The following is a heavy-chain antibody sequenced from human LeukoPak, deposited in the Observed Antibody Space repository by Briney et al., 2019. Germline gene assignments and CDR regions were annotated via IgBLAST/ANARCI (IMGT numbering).Heavy chain of an antibody. Sequence: GGSLRLSCAASGFTFSDYTMNWVRQAPGKGLEWVSYISSSGSTIYYADSVKGRFTISRDNAKNSLYLQMNSLRAEDTAVYYCARDSGDGYNLDYWGQGTLVTVSS. CDR1: GFTFSDYT. J-gene: IGHJ4*02. D-gene: IGHD5-24*01. V-gene: IGHV3-11*01. CDR2: ISSSGSTI. CDR3: ARDSGDGYNLDY.